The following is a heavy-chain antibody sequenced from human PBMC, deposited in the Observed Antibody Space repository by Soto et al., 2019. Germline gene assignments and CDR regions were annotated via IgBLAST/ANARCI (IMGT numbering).Heavy chain of an antibody. J-gene: IGHJ4*02. V-gene: IGHV4-61*01. D-gene: IGHD1-26*01. CDR1: GGSVSSGSYY. CDR3: ARVPVSSGHFDY. Sequence: SEPLSLTCTVSGGSVSSGSYYWSWIRQPPGKGLEWIGYIYYSGSTNYNPSLKSRVTISVDTSKNQFSLKLSSVTAADTAVYYCARVPVSSGHFDYWGQETLVTVSS. CDR2: IYYSGST.